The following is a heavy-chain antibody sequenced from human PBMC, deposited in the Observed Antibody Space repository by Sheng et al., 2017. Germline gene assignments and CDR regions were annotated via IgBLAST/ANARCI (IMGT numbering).Heavy chain of an antibody. J-gene: IGHJ3*02. CDR3: ARGSGARSAKDAFDI. CDR2: ISSSGSTI. Sequence: EVQLVESGGGLVQPGGSLRLSCAASGFTFSSYEMNWVRQAPGKGLEWVSYISSSGSTIYYADSVKGRFTISRDNAKNSLYLQMNSLRAEDTAVYYCARGSGARSAKDAFDIWGQGTMVTVSS. CDR1: GFTFSSYE. D-gene: IGHD2-15*01. V-gene: IGHV3-48*03.